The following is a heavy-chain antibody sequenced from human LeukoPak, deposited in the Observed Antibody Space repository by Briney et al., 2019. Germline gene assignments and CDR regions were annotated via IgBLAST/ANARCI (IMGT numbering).Heavy chain of an antibody. CDR3: ARDTQTYCSSPSCDANDALDI. Sequence: ASVKLSCKASGYTFTSYGITWWRQAPGQGLGLMGGIIPFFGTTTYAQTFQGRVTFTANKSTNTACVELSSLRSEDTAVYYCARDTQTYCSSPSCDANDALDIWGQGTVVTVSS. CDR1: GYTFTSYG. CDR2: IIPFFGTT. V-gene: IGHV1-69*06. J-gene: IGHJ3*02. D-gene: IGHD2-2*01.